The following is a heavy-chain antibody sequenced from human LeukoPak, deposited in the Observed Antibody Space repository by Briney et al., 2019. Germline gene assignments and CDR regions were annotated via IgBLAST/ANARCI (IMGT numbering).Heavy chain of an antibody. CDR3: ARPGSGSWSLDY. D-gene: IGHD6-13*01. Sequence: SETLSLTCTVSGGSISSSSYYWGWIRQPPGKGLEWIGSIYYSGSTYYNPSLKSRVTISVDTSKNQFSLKLSSVTAADTAVYYCARPGSGSWSLDYWGQGTLVTVSS. CDR1: GGSISSSSYY. CDR2: IYYSGST. V-gene: IGHV4-39*01. J-gene: IGHJ4*02.